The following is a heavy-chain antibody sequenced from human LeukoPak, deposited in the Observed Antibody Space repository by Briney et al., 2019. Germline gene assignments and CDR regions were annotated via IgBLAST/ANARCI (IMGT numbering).Heavy chain of an antibody. CDR1: GGSISSYY. Sequence: PSETLSLTCTVSGGSISSYYWSWIRQPAGKGLEWIGRIYTSGNTNYNPSLKSRVTMSVDTSKNQFSLKLSSVTAADTAVYYCARGGGYCSSTSCYAYYMDVWGKGTTVTVSS. D-gene: IGHD2-2*03. CDR2: IYTSGNT. J-gene: IGHJ6*03. CDR3: ARGGGYCSSTSCYAYYMDV. V-gene: IGHV4-4*07.